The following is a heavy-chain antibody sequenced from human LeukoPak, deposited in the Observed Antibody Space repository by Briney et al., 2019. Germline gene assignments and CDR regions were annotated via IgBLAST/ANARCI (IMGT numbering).Heavy chain of an antibody. Sequence: PGGSLRLSCAASGLTFSRNCMHWVRQAPGKGLEWVAFIRYDGSNTHYADSVEGRFTIFRDNSKNTLYLQMNSLRADDTAVYYCAKARRIEYSDFDYWGQGTLVTVSS. CDR3: AKARRIEYSDFDY. J-gene: IGHJ4*02. CDR2: IRYDGSNT. CDR1: GLTFSRNC. V-gene: IGHV3-30*02. D-gene: IGHD2-15*01.